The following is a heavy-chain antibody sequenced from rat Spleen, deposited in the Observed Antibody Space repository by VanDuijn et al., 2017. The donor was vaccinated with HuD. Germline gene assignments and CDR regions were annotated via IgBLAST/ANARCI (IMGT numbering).Heavy chain of an antibody. CDR1: GFTFNDYA. V-gene: IGHV5S10*01. CDR3: ATHPYYQDGSYYHSRVMDA. J-gene: IGHJ4*01. CDR2: INYDGSSI. D-gene: IGHD1-12*02. Sequence: EVQLVESGGGLVQPGNSLKLSCAVSGFTFNDYAMAWVRQSPKKGLEWVATINYDGSSIYYRDSVKGRFTISRDNAKITLYLQMDSLRSEDTATYYCATHPYYQDGSYYHSRVMDAWGQGVSVTVSS.